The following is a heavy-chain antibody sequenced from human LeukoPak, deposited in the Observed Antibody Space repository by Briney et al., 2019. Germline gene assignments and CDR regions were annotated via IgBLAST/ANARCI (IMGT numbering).Heavy chain of an antibody. V-gene: IGHV4-4*07. Sequence: SETLSLTCAVSGGSITGHYWSWIRQPAEKRVEWIGRIHTSGTTNYNPSLKSRVTMSVDTSKNQFSLKLSSVTAADTAIYYCARGGVVVAAATFDHWGQGTLVTVSS. D-gene: IGHD2-15*01. J-gene: IGHJ4*02. CDR3: ARGGVVVAAATFDH. CDR1: GGSITGHY. CDR2: IHTSGTT.